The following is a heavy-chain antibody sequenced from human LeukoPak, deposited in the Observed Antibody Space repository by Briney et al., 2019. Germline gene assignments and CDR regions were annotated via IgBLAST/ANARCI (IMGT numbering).Heavy chain of an antibody. V-gene: IGHV3-48*03. CDR2: ISSSGSTI. CDR1: GFTFSSYE. J-gene: IGHJ4*02. CDR3: ARDHYDCVWGSSAFDY. Sequence: GGSLRLSCAASGFTFSSYEMKWVRRAPGKGVEWVSYISSSGSTIYYADSVKGRFTISRDNSKNTLYLQMNSLRAEDTAVYYCARDHYDCVWGSSAFDYWGQGTLVTVSS. D-gene: IGHD3-16*01.